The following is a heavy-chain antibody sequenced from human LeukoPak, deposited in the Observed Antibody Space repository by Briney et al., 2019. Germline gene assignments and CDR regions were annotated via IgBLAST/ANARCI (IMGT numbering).Heavy chain of an antibody. D-gene: IGHD2-2*02. Sequence: GGSLRLSCAASGFTFSSYWMHWVRQAPGKGLVWVSRINSDGSSTSYADSVKGRFTISRDNAKNTLYLQVNSLRAEDTAVYYCARASYCSSITCYTAFDYWGQGTLVTVSS. CDR1: GFTFSSYW. CDR2: INSDGSST. J-gene: IGHJ4*02. V-gene: IGHV3-74*01. CDR3: ARASYCSSITCYTAFDY.